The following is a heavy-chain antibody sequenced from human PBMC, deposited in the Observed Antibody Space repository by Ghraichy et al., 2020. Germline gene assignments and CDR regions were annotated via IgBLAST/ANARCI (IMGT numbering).Heavy chain of an antibody. J-gene: IGHJ6*02. D-gene: IGHD3-3*01. V-gene: IGHV4-61*01. CDR1: GGSVSSGSYY. CDR2: IYYSGST. CDR3: ARDFWFLEWLRPFGMDV. Sequence: SETLSLTCTVSGGSVSSGSYYWSWIRQPPGKGLEWIGYIYYSGSTNYNPSLKSRVTISVDTSKNQFSLKLSSVTAADTAVYYCARDFWFLEWLRPFGMDVWGQGTTVIVSS.